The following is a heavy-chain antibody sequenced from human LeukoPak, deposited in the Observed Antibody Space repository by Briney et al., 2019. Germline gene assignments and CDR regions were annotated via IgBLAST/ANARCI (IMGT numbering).Heavy chain of an antibody. J-gene: IGHJ4*02. CDR2: IYHSGST. CDR1: GFSLSTSGM. V-gene: IGHV4-39*07. CDR3: GRRSVRGVIRY. D-gene: IGHD3-10*01. Sequence: SGPALVKPTQTLTLTCTFSGFSLSTSGMCVSWIRQPPGKGLEWIGEIYHSGSTNYNPSLKSRVTISVDTSKNQFSLKLSSVTAADTAVYYCGRRSVRGVIRYWGQGTLVTVSS.